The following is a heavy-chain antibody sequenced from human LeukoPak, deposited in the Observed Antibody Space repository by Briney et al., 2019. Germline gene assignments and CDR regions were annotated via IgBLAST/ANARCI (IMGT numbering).Heavy chain of an antibody. D-gene: IGHD1-14*01. CDR1: GFTVSSYW. J-gene: IGHJ6*02. V-gene: IGHV3-7*04. CDR3: ARDQGWSAAAFYNHGMDV. Sequence: GGSLRLSCAASGFTVSSYWTSWVRQAPGKGLEWVANIKEDGSERYYVDSVKGRFTISRDNAKNSLYLQMNRLRAEDTAVYYCARDQGWSAAAFYNHGMDVWVQGTTVTVSS. CDR2: IKEDGSER.